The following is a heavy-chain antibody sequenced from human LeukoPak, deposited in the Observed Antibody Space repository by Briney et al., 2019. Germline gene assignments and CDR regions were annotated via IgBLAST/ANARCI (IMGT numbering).Heavy chain of an antibody. V-gene: IGHV4-59*02. D-gene: IGHD2-15*01. Sequence: GSLRLSCAASGFSVSRDHMSWIRQPPGKGLEWIGYIYYSGSTNYNPSLKSRVTISVDTSKNQFSLKLSSVTAADTAVYYCARAGYCSGGSCFWDIWFDPWGQGTLVTVSS. J-gene: IGHJ5*02. CDR3: ARAGYCSGGSCFWDIWFDP. CDR2: IYYSGST. CDR1: GFSVSRDH.